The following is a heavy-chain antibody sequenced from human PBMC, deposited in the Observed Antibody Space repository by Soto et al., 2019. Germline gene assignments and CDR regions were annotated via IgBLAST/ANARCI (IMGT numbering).Heavy chain of an antibody. CDR2: ISAYNGNT. Sequence: DSVKVSCKASGYTFTSYGISWVRQAPGQGLEWMGWISAYNGNTNYAQKLQGRVTMTTDTSTSTAYMELRSLRSDDTAVYYCARTQTYCRGDCRHENWGQGPLVTV. CDR3: ARTQTYCRGDCRHEN. D-gene: IGHD2-21*02. V-gene: IGHV1-18*04. J-gene: IGHJ4*02. CDR1: GYTFTSYG.